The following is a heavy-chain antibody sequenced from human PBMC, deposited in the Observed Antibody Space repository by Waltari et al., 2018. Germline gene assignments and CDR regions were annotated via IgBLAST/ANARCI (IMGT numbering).Heavy chain of an antibody. CDR2: IYYSGST. CDR1: GGSISRSSYH. V-gene: IGHV4-39*07. Sequence: QLQLQESGPRLVKPSETLSLTCSVSGGSISRSSYHWGWFLQSPGKGLEWIGSIYYSGSTYYNPSLKSRVTISVDTFKKQISLRLTSVTAADTAVYYCARTRTTSSYLQYYYYMDVWGRGTTVTISS. D-gene: IGHD3-22*01. J-gene: IGHJ6*03. CDR3: ARTRTTSSYLQYYYYMDV.